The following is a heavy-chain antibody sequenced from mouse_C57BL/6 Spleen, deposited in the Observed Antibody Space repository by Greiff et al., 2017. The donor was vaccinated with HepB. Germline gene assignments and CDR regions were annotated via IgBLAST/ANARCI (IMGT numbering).Heavy chain of an antibody. J-gene: IGHJ2*01. V-gene: IGHV6-3*01. CDR3: TKDYYGSRW. Sequence: EVKLEESGGGLVQPGGSMKLSCVASGFTFSNYWMNWVRQSPEKGLEWVAQIRLKSDNYATHYAESVKGRFTISRDDSKSSVYLQMNNLRAEDTGIYYCTKDYYGSRWWGQGTTLTVSS. D-gene: IGHD1-1*01. CDR2: IRLKSDNYAT. CDR1: GFTFSNYW.